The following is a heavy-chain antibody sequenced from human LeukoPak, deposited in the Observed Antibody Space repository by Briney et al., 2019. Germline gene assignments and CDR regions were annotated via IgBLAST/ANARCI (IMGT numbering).Heavy chain of an antibody. CDR3: ARLDVLRFLEWFEYNWFDP. J-gene: IGHJ5*02. D-gene: IGHD3-3*01. V-gene: IGHV4-34*01. Sequence: SETLSLTCAVYGGSFSGYYWSWIRQPPGKGLEWIGEINHSGSTNYNPSLKSRVTISVDTSKNQFSLKLSSVTAADAAVYYCARLDVLRFLEWFEYNWFDPWGQGTLVTVSS. CDR2: INHSGST. CDR1: GGSFSGYY.